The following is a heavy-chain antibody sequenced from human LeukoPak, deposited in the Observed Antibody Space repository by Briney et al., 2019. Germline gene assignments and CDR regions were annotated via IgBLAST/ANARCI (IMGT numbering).Heavy chain of an antibody. Sequence: GRSLRLSCGASGFTFRAYGMHWVRQAPGKRLEWVAVISYDEYEKDYADSAKGRFTISRDNSKNTLYLQMNSLRVEDTAVYYCARGTRTYAYYGLDVWGPGTTVTVSS. V-gene: IGHV3-30-3*01. CDR3: ARGTRTYAYYGLDV. CDR2: ISYDEYEK. J-gene: IGHJ6*02. CDR1: GFTFRAYG. D-gene: IGHD2-2*01.